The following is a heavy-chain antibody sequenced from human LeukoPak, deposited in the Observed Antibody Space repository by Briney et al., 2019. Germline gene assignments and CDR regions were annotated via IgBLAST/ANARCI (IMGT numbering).Heavy chain of an antibody. CDR1: GCTFSTYW. CDR3: ARDNYYKTDY. J-gene: IGHJ4*02. D-gene: IGHD3-22*01. Sequence: GALRLSCAASGCTFSTYWIHWVRQVPGKGLMWISRIHGDGRTTIYADSVKGRFTISRDNARNTVYLQMNSLSPEDTAVYYCARDNYYKTDYWGQGTLVTVSS. V-gene: IGHV3-74*01. CDR2: IHGDGRTT.